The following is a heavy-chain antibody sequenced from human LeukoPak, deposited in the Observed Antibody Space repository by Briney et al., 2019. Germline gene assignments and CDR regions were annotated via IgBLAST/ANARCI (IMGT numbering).Heavy chain of an antibody. J-gene: IGHJ5*02. D-gene: IGHD3-3*01. CDR2: ISAYNGNT. Sequence: ASVKVSCKASGYTFTSYGISWVRQAPGQGLEWMGWISAYNGNTNYAQKLQGRVTMTTDTSTSTAYMELRSLRSDDTAVYYGARDRNYDFWSGYYTPWFDPWGQGTLVTVSS. CDR1: GYTFTSYG. V-gene: IGHV1-18*01. CDR3: ARDRNYDFWSGYYTPWFDP.